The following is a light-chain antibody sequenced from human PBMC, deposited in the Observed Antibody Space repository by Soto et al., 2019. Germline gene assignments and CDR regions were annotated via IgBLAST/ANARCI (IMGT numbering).Light chain of an antibody. J-gene: IGLJ2*01. V-gene: IGLV1-44*01. CDR3: AAWDDSLNGPV. Sequence: QSVLTQPPSVSGTPGQRVTLSCSGSSSHIVSNAVNWYQQLPGTAPKLLIYSKTGRPSGVPDRLSGSKSGTSASLASSGLPYEDEADYYCAAWDDSLNGPVFGGGTKVTVL. CDR1: SSHIVSNA. CDR2: SKT.